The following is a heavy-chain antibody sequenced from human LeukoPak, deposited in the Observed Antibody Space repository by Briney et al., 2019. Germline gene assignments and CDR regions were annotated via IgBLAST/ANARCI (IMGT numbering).Heavy chain of an antibody. CDR1: GLTVSSNY. J-gene: IGHJ4*02. Sequence: PGGSLRLSCAASGLTVSSNYMSWVRQAPGKGPEWVSVMYPGGSTYYADSVKGRFTISRDNSKNTVFLRMSSLRAEDTTIYFCAACPHGPDYSHHWGQGTPVTISS. D-gene: IGHD2-2*01. CDR2: MYPGGST. V-gene: IGHV3-53*01. CDR3: AACPHGPDYSHH.